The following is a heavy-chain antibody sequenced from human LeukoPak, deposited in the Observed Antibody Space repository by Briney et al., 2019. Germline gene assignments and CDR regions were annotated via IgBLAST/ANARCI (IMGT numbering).Heavy chain of an antibody. J-gene: IGHJ4*02. CDR3: ARGGSFGTY. CDR2: IIPIFGTA. Sequence: ASVKVSCKASGGTFSGYAISWVRQAPGQGLEWMGGIIPIFGTANYAQKFQGRVTITADESTSTAYMELRSLRSDDTAVYYCARGGSFGTYWGQGSLVTVSS. V-gene: IGHV1-69*13. CDR1: GGTFSGYA. D-gene: IGHD3-10*01.